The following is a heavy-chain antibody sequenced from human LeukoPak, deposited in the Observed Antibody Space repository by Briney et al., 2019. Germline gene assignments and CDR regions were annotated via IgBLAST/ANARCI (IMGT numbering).Heavy chain of an antibody. J-gene: IGHJ5*02. V-gene: IGHV4-39*01. Sequence: SETLSLTCTVSGGSISSSSYYWGWIRQPPGKGLDWIGSIYYSGSTYYNPSLKSRVTISVDTSKNQFSLKLSSVTAADTAVCYCARRFLTIDNWFDPWGQGTLVTVSS. CDR3: ARRFLTIDNWFDP. CDR2: IYYSGST. CDR1: GGSISSSSYY. D-gene: IGHD3-3*01.